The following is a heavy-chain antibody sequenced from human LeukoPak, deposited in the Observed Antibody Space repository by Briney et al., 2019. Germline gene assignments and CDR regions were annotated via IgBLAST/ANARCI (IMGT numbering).Heavy chain of an antibody. Sequence: GGSLRLSCAASGFTFSSYSMNWVRQAPGKGLEWVSYISSSSTIYYADSVKGRFTISRDNAKNSLYLQMNSLRAEDTAVYYCARDTDTVTTILDYWGQGTLVTVSS. CDR1: GFTFSSYS. J-gene: IGHJ4*02. V-gene: IGHV3-48*01. D-gene: IGHD4-17*01. CDR3: ARDTDTVTTILDY. CDR2: ISSSSTI.